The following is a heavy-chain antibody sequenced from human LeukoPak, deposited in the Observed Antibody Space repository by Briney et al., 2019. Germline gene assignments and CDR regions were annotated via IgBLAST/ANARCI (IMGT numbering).Heavy chain of an antibody. CDR1: GGSISSYY. V-gene: IGHV4-4*09. CDR3: ARGSWDY. J-gene: IGHJ4*02. CDR2: IYTSGST. Sequence: SETLSLICTVSGGSISSYYWSWIRQPPGKGLEWIGYIYTSGSTNYNPSLKSRVTISVDTSKNQFSLKLSSVTAADTAVYYCARGSWDYWGQGTLVTVSS.